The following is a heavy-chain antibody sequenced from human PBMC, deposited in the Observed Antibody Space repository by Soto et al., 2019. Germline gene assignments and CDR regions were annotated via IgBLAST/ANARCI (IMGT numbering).Heavy chain of an antibody. J-gene: IGHJ4*02. CDR3: ARDQGIASSGPFDY. CDR2: IYHSGNT. D-gene: IGHD6-13*01. Sequence: SETLSLTSTVSGDSINNYYWSWIRQSPGKGLEWIGFIYHSGNTNYNPSLKSRVTMSIDTSKSQFSLKLNSVTAADTAVYYCARDQGIASSGPFDYWGPGTLVTVSS. V-gene: IGHV4-59*01. CDR1: GDSINNYY.